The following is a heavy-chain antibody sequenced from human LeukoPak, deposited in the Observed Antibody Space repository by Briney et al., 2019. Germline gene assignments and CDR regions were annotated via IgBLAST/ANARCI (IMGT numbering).Heavy chain of an antibody. CDR2: ISSSSSSI. CDR1: GFTFSSYG. D-gene: IGHD3-3*02. CDR3: ARMLAFCFDY. V-gene: IGHV3-48*04. Sequence: GGSLRLSCAASGFTFSSYGMSWVRQTPGKGLEWVSSISSSSSSIYYADSMKGRFTISRDNAKNSLYLQMNSLRAEDMAVYYCARMLAFCFDYWGQGTLVTVSS. J-gene: IGHJ4*02.